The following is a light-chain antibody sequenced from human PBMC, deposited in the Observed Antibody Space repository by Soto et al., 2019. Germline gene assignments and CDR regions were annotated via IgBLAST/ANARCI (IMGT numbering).Light chain of an antibody. CDR1: SSDVGGYNY. J-gene: IGLJ2*01. Sequence: QSVLTQPPSASGSPGQSVTIFCTGTSSDVGGYNYVSWYQQHPGKAPKLIIYDVTKRPSGVPDRFSGSKSGNTASLTVSGLQAEDEADYYCSSYAGSNNLFGGGTKLTVL. V-gene: IGLV2-8*01. CDR2: DVT. CDR3: SSYAGSNNL.